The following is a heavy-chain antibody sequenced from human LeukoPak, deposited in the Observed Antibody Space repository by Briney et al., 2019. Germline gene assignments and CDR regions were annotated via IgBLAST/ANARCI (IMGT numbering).Heavy chain of an antibody. J-gene: IGHJ3*02. CDR1: GYTFTSYA. Sequence: ASVKVSCKASGYTFTSYAMHWVRQAPGQRLEWMGWINAGNGNTKYSQKFQGRVTITRDTSASTAYMELSSPRSEDTAVYYCARALGINAFDIWGQGTMVTVSS. CDR3: ARALGINAFDI. D-gene: IGHD7-27*01. CDR2: INAGNGNT. V-gene: IGHV1-3*01.